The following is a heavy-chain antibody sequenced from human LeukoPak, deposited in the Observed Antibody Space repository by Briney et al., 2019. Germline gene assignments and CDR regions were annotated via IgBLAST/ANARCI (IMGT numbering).Heavy chain of an antibody. CDR3: ARGFRSDSSGRKFDY. V-gene: IGHV1-8*01. CDR1: GYTFTSYD. J-gene: IGHJ4*02. D-gene: IGHD3-22*01. CDR2: MNHNSGNT. Sequence: GASVEVSCKASGYTFTSYDINWVRQATGQGLEWMGWMNHNSGNTGYAQKFQGRLTMTRNTSISTAYMELSSLSSEDTGMYYCARGFRSDSSGRKFDYWGQGGLVTVSS.